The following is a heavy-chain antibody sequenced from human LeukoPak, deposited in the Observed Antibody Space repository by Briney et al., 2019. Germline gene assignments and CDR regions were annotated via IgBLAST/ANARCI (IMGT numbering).Heavy chain of an antibody. CDR2: ISYDGTNK. CDR3: ARPQSFYSYYGMDV. V-gene: IGHV3-30*04. J-gene: IGHJ6*02. CDR1: GFTFSYYA. Sequence: PGRSLRLSCAASGFTFSYYATHWVRQAPGKGLEWVAVISYDGTNKYYADSVKGRFTISRDSSKSTLYLQMNSLTAEDTGVYYCARPQSFYSYYGMDVWGQGTTVTVSS.